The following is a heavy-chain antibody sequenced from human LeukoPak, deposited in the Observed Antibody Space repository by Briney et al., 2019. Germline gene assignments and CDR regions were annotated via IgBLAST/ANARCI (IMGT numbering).Heavy chain of an antibody. CDR3: TREVGAAGIDY. CDR1: GFSVSFNY. D-gene: IGHD6-13*01. Sequence: GGSLRLSCAASGFSVSFNYMSWVRQAPGKGLEWVSVIYSGGSTNYADSVKGRFTISRDNSKNTLYLQMNSLRAEDTAMYFCTREVGAAGIDYWGQGTLVTVSS. V-gene: IGHV3-53*01. CDR2: IYSGGST. J-gene: IGHJ4*02.